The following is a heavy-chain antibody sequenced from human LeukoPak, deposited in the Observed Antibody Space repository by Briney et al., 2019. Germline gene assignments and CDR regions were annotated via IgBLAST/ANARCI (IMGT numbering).Heavy chain of an antibody. CDR2: ISTYTDNS. Sequence: GASVKVSCKASGYTFTNYVLTWVRQAPGQGLEWMGRISTYTDNSNYAQKFQDRVTMTTDTSTGTAYMELRNLSSDDTAVYYCAREIGNSCIQCRSSWFDYWGQGTLVTVSS. J-gene: IGHJ4*02. D-gene: IGHD4-23*01. CDR1: GYTFTNYV. V-gene: IGHV1-18*01. CDR3: AREIGNSCIQCRSSWFDY.